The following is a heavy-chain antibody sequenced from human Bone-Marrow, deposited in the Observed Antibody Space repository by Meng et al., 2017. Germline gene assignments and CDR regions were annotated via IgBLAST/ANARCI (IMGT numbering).Heavy chain of an antibody. CDR2: ISYDGSNK. J-gene: IGHJ6*02. CDR3: ARDLVHSSSWQTIYYYYGMGV. V-gene: IGHV3-30*04. D-gene: IGHD6-13*01. Sequence: GESLKISCAASGFTFSSYAMHWVRQAPGKGLEWVAVISYDGSNKYYADSVKGRFTISRDKSKNTLYLQMNSLRAEDTAVYYCARDLVHSSSWQTIYYYYGMGVWGQGTTVTVSS. CDR1: GFTFSSYA.